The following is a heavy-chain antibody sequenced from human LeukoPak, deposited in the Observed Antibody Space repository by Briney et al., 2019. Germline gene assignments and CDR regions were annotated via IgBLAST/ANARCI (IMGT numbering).Heavy chain of an antibody. V-gene: IGHV4-34*01. CDR1: GGSFSGDY. CDR3: ARHDRSGYDSRGLFDY. CDR2: INHSGST. Sequence: PSETLSLTCAVYGGSFSGDYWGWIRQPPGKGLEWIGEINHSGSTNYNPSLKSRVTISVDTSKKWFSLKLTSLTAADTAVYYCARHDRSGYDSRGLFDYWGQGTLVTVSS. D-gene: IGHD5-12*01. J-gene: IGHJ4*02.